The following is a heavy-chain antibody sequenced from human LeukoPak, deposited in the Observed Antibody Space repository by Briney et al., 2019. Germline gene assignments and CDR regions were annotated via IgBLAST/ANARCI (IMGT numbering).Heavy chain of an antibody. Sequence: ASVKVSCKASGGTFNNYAIIWLRQAPGQGLEWMGIINPSGGSTTYAQKFQGRVTMTRDMSTSTVYMELSSLRSEDTAVYYCARDPLHYGDYVDWDYWGQGTLVTVSS. CDR2: INPSGGST. CDR3: ARDPLHYGDYVDWDY. D-gene: IGHD4-17*01. CDR1: GGTFNNYA. V-gene: IGHV1-46*02. J-gene: IGHJ4*02.